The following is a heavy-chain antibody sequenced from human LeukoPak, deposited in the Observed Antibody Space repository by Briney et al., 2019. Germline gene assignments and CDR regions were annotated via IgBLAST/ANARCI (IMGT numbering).Heavy chain of an antibody. Sequence: PSETLSLTCAVSGYSISSGYYWGWIRQPPGKGLEWIGSIYHSGSTYYNPSLKSRVTISVDTSKNQFSLKLSSVTAADTAVYYCASSASIVLMVYATDYWGQGTLVTVSS. CDR3: ASSASIVLMVYATDY. CDR2: IYHSGST. CDR1: GYSISSGYY. D-gene: IGHD2-8*01. V-gene: IGHV4-38-2*01. J-gene: IGHJ4*02.